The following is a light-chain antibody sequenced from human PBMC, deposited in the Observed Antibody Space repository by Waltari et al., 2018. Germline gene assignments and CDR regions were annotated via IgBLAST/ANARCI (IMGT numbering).Light chain of an antibody. Sequence: QSPLTQPAAVSGSPGHSLTTPSPPSARAVWGYCLFSWYQTNPGKAPRLLIYAASRRPSGVSTRFSGSKSGNTASLTISGLQAEDEADYYCCSYAGTNTLLFGGGTKVTVL. CDR1: ARAVWGYCL. CDR3: CSYAGTNTLL. V-gene: IGLV2-23*01. J-gene: IGLJ2*01. CDR2: AAS.